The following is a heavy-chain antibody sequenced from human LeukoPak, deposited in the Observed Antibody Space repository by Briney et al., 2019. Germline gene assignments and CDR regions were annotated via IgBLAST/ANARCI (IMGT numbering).Heavy chain of an antibody. CDR1: GFTFSRHW. J-gene: IGHJ4*02. CDR3: ARAARVGDPFDY. CDR2: INQDGSAK. Sequence: GGSLRLSCAASGFTFSRHWMSWVRQAPGKGLEWVANINQDGSAKYYVDSVRGRFTISRDNSKNTLYLQMNSLRAEDTAVYYCARAARVGDPFDYWGQGTLVTVSS. D-gene: IGHD4-17*01. V-gene: IGHV3-7*01.